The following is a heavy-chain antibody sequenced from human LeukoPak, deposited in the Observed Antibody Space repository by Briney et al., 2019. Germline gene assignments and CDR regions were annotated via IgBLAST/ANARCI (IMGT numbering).Heavy chain of an antibody. D-gene: IGHD3-10*01. CDR1: GFTFTISA. CDR2: IVVGSGNT. J-gene: IGHJ6*02. V-gene: IGHV1-58*01. Sequence: ASVKVSCKASGFTFTISAVQWVRQARGQRLEWIGWIVVGSGNTNYAQKFQERVTITRDMSTSTAYMELSSLRSEDTAVYYCAAQRPYYYGSGRGILGMGVWGQGTTVTVSS. CDR3: AAQRPYYYGSGRGILGMGV.